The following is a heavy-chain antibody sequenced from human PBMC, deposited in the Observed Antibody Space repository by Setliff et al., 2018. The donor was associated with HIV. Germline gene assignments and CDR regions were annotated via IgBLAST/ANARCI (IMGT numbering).Heavy chain of an antibody. CDR2: INPSGGST. CDR3: ARDHMSVGAWVGATSRGLFQH. D-gene: IGHD1-26*01. J-gene: IGHJ1*01. CDR1: GYTFITYY. Sequence: GASVKVSCKASGYTFITYYMHWVRQAPGQGLEWMAIINPSGGSTNYAQKFQGRVTMTRDTSTSTVYMELSSLRSEDTAVYYCARDHMSVGAWVGATSRGLFQHWGQGTLVTVSS. V-gene: IGHV1-46*01.